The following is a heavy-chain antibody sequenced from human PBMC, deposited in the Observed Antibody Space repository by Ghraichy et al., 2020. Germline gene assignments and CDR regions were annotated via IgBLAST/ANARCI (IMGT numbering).Heavy chain of an antibody. CDR3: VRASGYCSGGSCPHDI. J-gene: IGHJ3*02. D-gene: IGHD2-15*01. Sequence: GGSLRLSCAASGFTFSSYGMHWVRQAPGKGLEWVAVIWYDGSNKYYADSVKGRFTISRDNSKNTLYLQMNSLRAEDTAVYYCVRASGYCSGGSCPHDIWGQGTMVTVSS. V-gene: IGHV3-33*01. CDR1: GFTFSSYG. CDR2: IWYDGSNK.